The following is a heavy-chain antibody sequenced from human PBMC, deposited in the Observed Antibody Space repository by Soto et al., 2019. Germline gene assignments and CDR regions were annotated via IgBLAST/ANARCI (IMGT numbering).Heavy chain of an antibody. CDR3: ARDRPPDY. Sequence: QVQLVQSGAEVKKPGASVKVSCKASGYTFTSYYVHWVRQAPGQGLEWMGIINPRDGSTTYAQKFQDRVTMTRDSSTSTVYMELSSLGSEDTAVYYCARDRPPDYWGQGTLVTVSS. V-gene: IGHV1-46*01. J-gene: IGHJ4*02. CDR1: GYTFTSYY. CDR2: INPRDGST.